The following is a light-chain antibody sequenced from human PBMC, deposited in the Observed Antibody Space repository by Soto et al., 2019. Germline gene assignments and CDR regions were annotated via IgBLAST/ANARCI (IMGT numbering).Light chain of an antibody. Sequence: QSVLTQPPSASGTPGHRVTVSCSGSSSNIGSNRVNWYQQLPGTAPKLLMYSCNQRPSGVPDRFSGSKSGTSASLAISGLQAEDEADYYCAAWDDSLNGVVFGGATKLTVL. V-gene: IGLV1-44*01. CDR3: AAWDDSLNGVV. CDR1: SSNIGSNR. CDR2: SCN. J-gene: IGLJ2*01.